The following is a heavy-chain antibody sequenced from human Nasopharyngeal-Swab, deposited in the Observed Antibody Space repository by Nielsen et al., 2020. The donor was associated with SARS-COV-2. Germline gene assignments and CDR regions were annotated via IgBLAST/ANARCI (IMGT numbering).Heavy chain of an antibody. CDR3: AKEAEEVYYYGSGSYDY. D-gene: IGHD3-10*01. CDR2: ISYDGSNK. CDR1: GFTFSSYG. J-gene: IGHJ4*02. Sequence: GGSLRLSCAASGFTFSSYGMHWVRQAPGKGLEWVAVISYDGSNKYYADSVKGRFTISRDNSKSTLYLQMNSLRAEDTAVYYCAKEAEEVYYYGSGSYDYWGQGTLVTVSS. V-gene: IGHV3-30*18.